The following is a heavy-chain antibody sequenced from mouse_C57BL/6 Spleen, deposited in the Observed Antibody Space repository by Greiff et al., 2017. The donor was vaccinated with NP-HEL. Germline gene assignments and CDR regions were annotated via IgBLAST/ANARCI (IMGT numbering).Heavy chain of an antibody. J-gene: IGHJ4*01. V-gene: IGHV1-69*01. CDR3: AREHAMDY. Sequence: QVQLQQPGAELVMPGASVKLSCKASGYTFTSYWMHWVKQRPGQGLEWIGEIDPSDSYTNYNQKFKGKSTLTVDKSSSTAYMQLSSLTSEDSAVYYCAREHAMDYWGQGTSVTVSS. CDR2: IDPSDSYT. CDR1: GYTFTSYW.